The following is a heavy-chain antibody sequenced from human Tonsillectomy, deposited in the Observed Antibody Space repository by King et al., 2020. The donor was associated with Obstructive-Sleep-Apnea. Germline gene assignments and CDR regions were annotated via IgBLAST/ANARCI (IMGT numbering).Heavy chain of an antibody. CDR2: ISRDSSTI. J-gene: IGHJ2*01. CDR3: ASLVDDYGDYVNWYFDL. V-gene: IGHV3-48*01. D-gene: IGHD4-17*01. CDR1: GFTFRTQS. Sequence: VQLVESGGGLVQPGGSLRLSCVASGFTFRTQSMTWVRQAPGKGLEWVSYISRDSSTIYYADSVKGRFTISRDNAKNSLYLQMSSLRAEDTAVYYCASLVDDYGDYVNWYFDLWGRGTLVTVSS.